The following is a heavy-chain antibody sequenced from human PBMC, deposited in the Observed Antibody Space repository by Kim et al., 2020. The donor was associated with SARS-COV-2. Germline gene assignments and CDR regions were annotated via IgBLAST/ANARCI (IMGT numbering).Heavy chain of an antibody. J-gene: IGHJ3*02. D-gene: IGHD3-22*01. CDR2: IYHSGST. V-gene: IGHV4-4*02. CDR3: ARVTMIVVVMSGPLNAFDI. Sequence: SETLSLTCAVSGGSISSSNWWSWVRQPPGKGLEWIGEIYHSGSTNYNPSLKSRVTISVDKSKNQFSLKLSSVTAADTAVYYCARVTMIVVVMSGPLNAFDIWGQGTMVTVSS. CDR1: GGSISSSNW.